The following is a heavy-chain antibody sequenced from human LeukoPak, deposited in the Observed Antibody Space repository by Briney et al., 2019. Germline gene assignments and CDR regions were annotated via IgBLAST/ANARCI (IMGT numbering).Heavy chain of an antibody. CDR1: GFTFSSCA. D-gene: IGHD6-6*01. J-gene: IGHJ4*02. CDR2: ISGSGGST. Sequence: PGGSLRLSCAASGFTFSSCAMSWVRQAPGKGLEWVSAISGSGGSTHYADSVKGRFTISRDNSKNTLYLQMNSLRAEDTAVYYCAKARQPYSSSSGFDYWGQGTLVTVSS. V-gene: IGHV3-23*01. CDR3: AKARQPYSSSSGFDY.